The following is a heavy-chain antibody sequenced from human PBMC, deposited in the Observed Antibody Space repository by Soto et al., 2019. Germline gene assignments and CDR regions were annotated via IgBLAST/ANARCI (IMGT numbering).Heavy chain of an antibody. CDR3: AKSVYNWNDGFFDY. Sequence: GALRLSCAASGFTFSTYGMHWVRQAPGKGLEWVAVISYDGVNKYYADSVKGRFTISRDNSKNTLYLQMNSLRAEDTAVYYCAKSVYNWNDGFFDYWGQGTLVTVSS. CDR1: GFTFSTYG. CDR2: ISYDGVNK. J-gene: IGHJ4*02. D-gene: IGHD1-1*01. V-gene: IGHV3-30*18.